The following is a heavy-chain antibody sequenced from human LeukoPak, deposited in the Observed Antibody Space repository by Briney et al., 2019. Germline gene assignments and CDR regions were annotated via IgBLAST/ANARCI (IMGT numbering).Heavy chain of an antibody. D-gene: IGHD3-3*01. CDR3: ARGPYTIFGVVITVLDY. J-gene: IGHJ4*02. CDR2: ISSSSSYI. CDR1: GFTFSSYS. V-gene: IGHV3-21*01. Sequence: GGSLRLSCAASGFTFSSYSMNWVRQAPGKGLEWVSSISSSSSYIYYADSVKGRFTISRDNAKNSPYLQMNSLRAEDTAVYYCARGPYTIFGVVITVLDYWGQGTLVTVSS.